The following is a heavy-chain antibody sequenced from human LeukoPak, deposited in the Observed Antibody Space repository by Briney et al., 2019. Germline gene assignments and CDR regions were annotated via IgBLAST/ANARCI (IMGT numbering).Heavy chain of an antibody. J-gene: IGHJ3*02. Sequence: QSGRSLRLSCAASGFTVSSNYMSWVRQAPGKGLEWVSVIYSGGSTYYADSVKGRFTISRDNSKNTLYLQMNSLRAEDTAVYYCARENDKTSSPDAFDIWGQGTMVTVSS. D-gene: IGHD3-22*01. CDR3: ARENDKTSSPDAFDI. V-gene: IGHV3-66*01. CDR2: IYSGGST. CDR1: GFTVSSNY.